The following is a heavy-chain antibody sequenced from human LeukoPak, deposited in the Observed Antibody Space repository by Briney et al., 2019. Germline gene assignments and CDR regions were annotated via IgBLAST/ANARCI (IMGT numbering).Heavy chain of an antibody. V-gene: IGHV3-21*01. J-gene: IGHJ4*02. Sequence: PGGSLRLSCAASGFTFSSYWMTWVRQAPGKGLEWVSSISSSSSYIYYADSVKGRFTISRDNAKNSLYLQMNSLRAEDTAVYYCARDLYDSSGLDYWGQGTLVTVSS. D-gene: IGHD3-22*01. CDR1: GFTFSSYW. CDR2: ISSSSSYI. CDR3: ARDLYDSSGLDY.